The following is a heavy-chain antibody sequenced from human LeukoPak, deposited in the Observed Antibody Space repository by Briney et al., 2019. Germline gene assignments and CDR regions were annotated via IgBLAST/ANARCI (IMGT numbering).Heavy chain of an antibody. CDR2: IYYSGST. CDR3: AREKRASVWSGNFDY. V-gene: IGHV4-39*07. D-gene: IGHD3-3*01. Sequence: PSETLSLTCTVSGGSISSSSYYWGWIRQPPGKGLEWIGSIYYSGSTYYNPSLKSRVTISVDTSKNQFSLKLSSVTAADTAVYYCAREKRASVWSGNFDYWGQGTLVTVSS. J-gene: IGHJ4*02. CDR1: GGSISSSSYY.